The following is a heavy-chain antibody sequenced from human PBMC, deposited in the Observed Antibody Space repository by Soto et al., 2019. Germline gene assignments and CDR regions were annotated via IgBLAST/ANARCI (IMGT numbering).Heavy chain of an antibody. CDR1: GYNFFSHW. J-gene: IGHJ5*02. D-gene: IGHD1-26*01. Sequence: GESLKISCKASGYNFFSHWIAWVRQMPGKGLEWMGSIYPGDSDTRYSPSFQGQVTISVDKSISIASLQWNSLKASDTAMYYCARHLGWDLHNWFAPWGQGTLVTVSS. CDR2: IYPGDSDT. V-gene: IGHV5-51*01. CDR3: ARHLGWDLHNWFAP.